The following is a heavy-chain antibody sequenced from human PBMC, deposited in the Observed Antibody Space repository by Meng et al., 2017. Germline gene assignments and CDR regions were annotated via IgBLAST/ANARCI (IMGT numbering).Heavy chain of an antibody. D-gene: IGHD6-19*01. CDR2: IYYSGST. CDR3: ARDLVAGTGVSAFDI. Sequence: SETLSLTCTVSGGSISSSSYYWGWIRQPPGKGLEWIGGIYYSGSTYYNPSLKSRVTISVDTSKNQFSLKLSSVTAADTAVYYCARDLVAGTGVSAFDIWGQGTMVTVSS. CDR1: GGSISSSSYY. J-gene: IGHJ3*02. V-gene: IGHV4-39*07.